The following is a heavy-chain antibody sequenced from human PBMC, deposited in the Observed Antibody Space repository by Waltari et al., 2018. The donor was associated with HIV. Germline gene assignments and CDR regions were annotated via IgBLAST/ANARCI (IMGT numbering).Heavy chain of an antibody. Sequence: EVQLVESGAGLVKPGGSLRLSWAASGCTLSNAWLSWGRRPPGKGLEWVGRIKSKTDGGTTDYAAPVKGRFTISRDDSKNTLYLQMNSLKTEDTAVYYCTTDYIDRRLAFDIWGQGTMVTVSS. D-gene: IGHD3-10*01. CDR3: TTDYIDRRLAFDI. J-gene: IGHJ3*02. CDR2: IKSKTDGGTT. V-gene: IGHV3-15*01. CDR1: GCTLSNAW.